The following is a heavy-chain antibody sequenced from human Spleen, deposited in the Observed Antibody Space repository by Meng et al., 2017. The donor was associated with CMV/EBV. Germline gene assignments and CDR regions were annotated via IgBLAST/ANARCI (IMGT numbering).Heavy chain of an antibody. J-gene: IGHJ6*02. CDR1: GFTFSSYG. Sequence: GGSLRLSCAASGFTFSSYGMNWVRQAPGKGLEWVSSISSSSSFIYYVDSVQGRFTISRDNAKNSLYLQMNSLRAEDTAVYYCAKDLGDCSSTSCYWGPVDYYYGMDVWGQGTTVTVSS. V-gene: IGHV3-21*01. CDR2: ISSSSSFI. CDR3: AKDLGDCSSTSCYWGPVDYYYGMDV. D-gene: IGHD2-2*01.